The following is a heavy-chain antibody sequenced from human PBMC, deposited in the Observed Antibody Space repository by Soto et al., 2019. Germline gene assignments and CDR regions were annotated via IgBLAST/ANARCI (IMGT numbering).Heavy chain of an antibody. J-gene: IGHJ4*02. V-gene: IGHV3-23*01. CDR2: LIGSGTST. CDR1: GFSFVNYA. Sequence: GSLILSCAAAGFSFVNYAMNWVRQAPGKGLEWVSGLIGSGTSTYYADSVKGRFTISRDNSRDTLFLQMNSLTADDTAVYYCAKATTNGGWFNPFDSWGQGALVTVSS. CDR3: AKATTNGGWFNPFDS. D-gene: IGHD6-19*01.